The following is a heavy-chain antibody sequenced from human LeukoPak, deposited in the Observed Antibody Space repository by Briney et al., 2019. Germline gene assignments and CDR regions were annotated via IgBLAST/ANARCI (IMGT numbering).Heavy chain of an antibody. CDR3: ARSSLAVAGSVFDY. CDR2: INHNNGNT. Sequence: ASVKVSCKASGYTFTGYFLHWLRQAPGQGLEWMGWINHNNGNTNYAQNFQGRVTMTRDTSISTAYMELRSLRSDDTAVYYCARSSLAVAGSVFDYWGQGTLVTVSS. CDR1: GYTFTGYF. V-gene: IGHV1-2*02. J-gene: IGHJ4*02. D-gene: IGHD6-19*01.